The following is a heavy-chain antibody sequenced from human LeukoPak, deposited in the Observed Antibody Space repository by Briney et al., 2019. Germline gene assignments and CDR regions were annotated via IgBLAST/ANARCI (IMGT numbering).Heavy chain of an antibody. Sequence: TSQTLSLTCTVSGGSISSGGYYWSWIRQPPGKGLEWIGYIYHSGSTYYNPSLKSRVTISVDRSKNQFSLKLSSVTAADTAVYYCASPTSVGATTMDVWGKGTTVTVSS. CDR3: ASPTSVGATTMDV. CDR2: IYHSGST. J-gene: IGHJ6*04. V-gene: IGHV4-30-2*01. CDR1: GGSISSGGYY. D-gene: IGHD1-26*01.